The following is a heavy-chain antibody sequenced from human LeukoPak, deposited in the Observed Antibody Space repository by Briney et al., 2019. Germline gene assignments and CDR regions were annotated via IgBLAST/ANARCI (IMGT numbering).Heavy chain of an antibody. CDR3: ARHRYTSSSSYFDF. V-gene: IGHV4-59*08. Sequence: SETLSLTCTVSGGSISGYYWTWIRQPPGQGLEWIGYIYSSGSTNYNPSLKSRVTISVDTSKNQYSLRLISVTAADTAVYYCARHRYTSSSSYFDFWGQGTLVTVSS. CDR1: GGSISGYY. J-gene: IGHJ4*02. D-gene: IGHD6-6*01. CDR2: IYSSGST.